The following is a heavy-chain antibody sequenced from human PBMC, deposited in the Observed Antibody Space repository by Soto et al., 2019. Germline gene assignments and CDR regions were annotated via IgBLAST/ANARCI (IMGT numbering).Heavy chain of an antibody. J-gene: IGHJ4*02. D-gene: IGHD3-16*01. Sequence: QVQLVQSGAEVKKPGASVKVSCKASGYTFSSNSIHWVRQAPGQGFEWMGWINAGNDNTKYSQKFQGRGTLTRDTSASTVYMELSSLRSEDTAVYYCLINPTGLITTLGLNYWGPGTLVTVSS. CDR3: LINPTGLITTLGLNY. CDR2: INAGNDNT. CDR1: GYTFSSNS. V-gene: IGHV1-3*01.